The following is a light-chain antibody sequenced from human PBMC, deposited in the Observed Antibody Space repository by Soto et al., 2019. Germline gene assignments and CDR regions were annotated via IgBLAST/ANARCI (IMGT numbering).Light chain of an antibody. CDR2: AAS. CDR1: QGISSY. Sequence: DLQMTQSPSSLAASVGDRVTIPCRASQGISSYLNWYQQKPGNAPKLLIYAASSVQSGVPSRFRGSGSGTDFTLTSSSLQPEDFATYYCQQSDSTPPSFGGGTKGESK. J-gene: IGKJ4*01. CDR3: QQSDSTPPS. V-gene: IGKV1-39*01.